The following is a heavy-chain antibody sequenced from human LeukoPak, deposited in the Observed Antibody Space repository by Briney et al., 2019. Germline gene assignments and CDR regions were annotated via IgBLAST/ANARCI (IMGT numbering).Heavy chain of an antibody. CDR3: ARGAPSSSWYDPYYYYYGMDV. Sequence: GGSLRLSCAASGFTFSSYGMHWVRQAPGKGLEWVAVIWYDGSNKYYADSVKGRFTISRDNSKNTLYLQMNSLRAEDTAVYYCARGAPSSSWYDPYYYYYGMDVWGQGTTVTVSS. V-gene: IGHV3-33*01. CDR1: GFTFSSYG. CDR2: IWYDGSNK. J-gene: IGHJ6*02. D-gene: IGHD6-13*01.